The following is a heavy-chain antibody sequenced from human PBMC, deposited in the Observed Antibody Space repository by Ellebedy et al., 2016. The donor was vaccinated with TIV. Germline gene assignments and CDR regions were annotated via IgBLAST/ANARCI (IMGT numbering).Heavy chain of an antibody. CDR3: ARDLPPVLDWLSSSGAFDF. CDR2: VWHDGTNK. V-gene: IGHV3-33*01. CDR1: GFTFSSYT. D-gene: IGHD3-9*01. Sequence: GESLKISCAASGFTFSSYTIHWVRQAPGRGLEWVAVVWHDGTNKFYADSVKGRFTISRDNSKNTVSLQMDSLRVEDTALYYCARDLPPVLDWLSSSGAFDFWGPGTMVTVSS. J-gene: IGHJ3*01.